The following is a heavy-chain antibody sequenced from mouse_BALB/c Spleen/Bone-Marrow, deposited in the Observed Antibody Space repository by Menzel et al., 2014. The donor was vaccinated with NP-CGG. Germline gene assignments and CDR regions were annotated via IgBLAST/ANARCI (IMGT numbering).Heavy chain of an antibody. J-gene: IGHJ4*01. Sequence: EVQGVESGGGLVEPGGSLKLSCAASGFTFIAYTMSWVRQTPEKRLEWVAYINNGGGSTYYPDTVKGRFTISRDNAKNPLDLQRNSLKSEDTAMYYCARHGEERPVLAMDYWGQRTSVTRSS. D-gene: IGHD2-14*01. CDR3: ARHGEERPVLAMDY. CDR1: GFTFIAYT. CDR2: INNGGGST. V-gene: IGHV5-12-2*01.